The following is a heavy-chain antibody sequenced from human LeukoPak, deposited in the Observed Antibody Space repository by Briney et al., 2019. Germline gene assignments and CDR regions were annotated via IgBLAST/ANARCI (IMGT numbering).Heavy chain of an antibody. CDR2: ISNTGRTI. D-gene: IGHD2-15*01. CDR1: GFTFSSYD. CDR3: ARSSEGLDY. J-gene: IGHJ4*02. V-gene: IGHV3-21*01. Sequence: GGTLRLSCAASGFTFSSYDMNWVRQAPGKGLEWVSTISNTGRTIDQADSVKGRFTISRDNAKNSLYLQMNSLRAEDTAVYYCARSSEGLDYWGQGTLVTVSS.